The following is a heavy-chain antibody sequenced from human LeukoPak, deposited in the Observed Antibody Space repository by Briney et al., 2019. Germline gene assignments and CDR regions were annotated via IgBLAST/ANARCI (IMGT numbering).Heavy chain of an antibody. CDR1: GYTFTSYA. J-gene: IGHJ5*02. D-gene: IGHD6-6*01. CDR3: ARVSYNWFDP. Sequence: ASVEVSCKASGYTFTSYAISWVRQAPGQGLECMGWIRAYNGNTYYAQNFQGRVTMTADASTSTAYMELRSLRSDDTAVYYCARVSYNWFDPWGQGTLLTVS. CDR2: IRAYNGNT. V-gene: IGHV1-18*01.